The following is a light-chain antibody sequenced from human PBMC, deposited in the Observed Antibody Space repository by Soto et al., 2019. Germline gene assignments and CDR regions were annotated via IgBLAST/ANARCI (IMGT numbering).Light chain of an antibody. CDR3: SSYTTSYTQV. V-gene: IGLV2-14*01. CDR2: EVS. J-gene: IGLJ3*02. CDR1: SSDVGGYNY. Sequence: QSALTQPASVSGSPGQSITISCTGTSSDVGGYNYVSWYQHHPGKVPKLMIYEVSNRPSGVSNRLSGSKSGNTASLSISGLQAEDEADYYCSSYTTSYTQVFGGGTQLTVL.